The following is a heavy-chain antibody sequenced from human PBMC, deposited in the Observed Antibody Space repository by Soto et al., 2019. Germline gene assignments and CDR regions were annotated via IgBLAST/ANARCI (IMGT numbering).Heavy chain of an antibody. CDR1: GFNFGAYG. CDR3: AKDRRDGYTTCSRCYGVDV. V-gene: IGHV3-30*18. D-gene: IGHD5-18*01. CDR2: ISHDGTKT. J-gene: IGHJ6*02. Sequence: QVQLVESGGGVVQPGTSLRLACEAYGFNFGAYGMHWVRQAPGKGLEWVAVISHDGTKTYYSDSVKGRFTVSRDNSKNMLYVQMVSLRPDDTALYSCAKDRRDGYTTCSRCYGVDVWGQGTTVTVSS.